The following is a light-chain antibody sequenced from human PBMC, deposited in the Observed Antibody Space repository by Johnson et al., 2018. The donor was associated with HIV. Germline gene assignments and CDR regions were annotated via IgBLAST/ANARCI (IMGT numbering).Light chain of an antibody. V-gene: IGLV1-51*01. CDR3: GTWDSSLSASYV. J-gene: IGLJ1*01. CDR2: DNN. Sequence: QSVLTQPPSVSAAPGQKVTISCSGSSSNLGNNYVSWYQQLPGTAPKLLIYDNNKRPSGITDRFSGSKSGTSATLGITGLQTGDEADYYCGTWDSSLSASYVFGTGTKVTVL. CDR1: SSNLGNNY.